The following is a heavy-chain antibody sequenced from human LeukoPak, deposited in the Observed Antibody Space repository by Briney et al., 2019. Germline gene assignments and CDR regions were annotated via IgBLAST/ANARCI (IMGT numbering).Heavy chain of an antibody. Sequence: PGRSLRLSCAASGFTFSSYAMHWVRQAPGKGLEWVAVISYDGSNKYYADSVKGRFTISRDNSKNTLYLQMNSLRAEGTAVYYCAREGLYSSTLTAFDIWGQGTMVTVSS. D-gene: IGHD6-13*01. CDR2: ISYDGSNK. CDR1: GFTFSSYA. CDR3: AREGLYSSTLTAFDI. V-gene: IGHV3-30*04. J-gene: IGHJ3*02.